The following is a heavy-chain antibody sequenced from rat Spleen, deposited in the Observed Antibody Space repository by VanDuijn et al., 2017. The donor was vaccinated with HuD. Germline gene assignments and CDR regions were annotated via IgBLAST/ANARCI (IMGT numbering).Heavy chain of an antibody. CDR3: TADTTGIG. J-gene: IGHJ2*01. V-gene: IGHV10-5*01. CDR1: GFTFSNAA. CDR2: IRTKPNNYAT. Sequence: VQLVESGGGLVQPKESLKIYCAASGFTFSNAAMYWVRQAPGKGLEWVARIRTKPNNYATYYADSVKGRFTIPRDDSKSMVYLQMDNLKTEDTAMYYCTADTTGIGWGQGVMVTVSS. D-gene: IGHD1-9*01.